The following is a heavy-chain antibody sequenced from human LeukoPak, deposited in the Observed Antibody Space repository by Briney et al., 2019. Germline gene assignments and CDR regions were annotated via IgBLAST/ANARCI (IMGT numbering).Heavy chain of an antibody. CDR1: GFTFSDYY. CDR3: ARSPPLYKAVDETAAWYFDI. CDR2: IISGGNTI. D-gene: IGHD1-1*01. J-gene: IGHJ2*01. V-gene: IGHV3-11*01. Sequence: GGSLRLSCGAAGFTFSDYYMSWIRQAPGRGLEWISHIISGGNTIFYADSVKGRFTLSRDNAKNSLYLHMNSLRVEDTAVYFCARSPPLYKAVDETAAWYFDIWGRGTLVTVSS.